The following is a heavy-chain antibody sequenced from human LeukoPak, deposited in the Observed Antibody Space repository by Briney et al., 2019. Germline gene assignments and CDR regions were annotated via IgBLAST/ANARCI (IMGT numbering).Heavy chain of an antibody. CDR3: AINGDYFDY. CDR1: GGSVSSGSYY. D-gene: IGHD4-17*01. CDR2: IYYSGST. V-gene: IGHV4-61*01. Sequence: SETLSLTCTVSGGSVSSGSYYWSWIRQPPGKGLEWIGYIYYSGSTNYNPPLKSRVTISVDTSKNQFSLKLSSVTAADTAVYYCAINGDYFDYWGQGTLVTVSS. J-gene: IGHJ4*02.